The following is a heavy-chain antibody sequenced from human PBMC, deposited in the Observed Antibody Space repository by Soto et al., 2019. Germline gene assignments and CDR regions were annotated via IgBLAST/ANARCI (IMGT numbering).Heavy chain of an antibody. J-gene: IGHJ6*02. CDR1: GFTFSSYG. D-gene: IGHD5-18*01. CDR3: AMVIDYYGMDV. Sequence: QVQLVESGGGVVQPGRSLRLSCAASGFTFSSYGMHWVRQAPGKGLEWVAVIWYDGSNKYYADSVKGRFTISRGNSKNTLYLQMNSLRAEDTAVYYCAMVIDYYGMDVWGQGTTVTVSS. V-gene: IGHV3-33*01. CDR2: IWYDGSNK.